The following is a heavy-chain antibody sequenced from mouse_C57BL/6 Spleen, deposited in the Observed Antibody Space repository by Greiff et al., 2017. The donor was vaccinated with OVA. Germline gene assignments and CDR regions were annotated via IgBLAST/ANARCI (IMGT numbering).Heavy chain of an antibody. V-gene: IGHV1-42*01. CDR3: AREGYYDYDGGFAY. Sequence: EVQLVESGPELVKPGASVKISCKASGYSFTGYYMNWVKQSPEKSLEWIGEINPSTGGTTYNQKFKAKATLTVDKSSSTAYMQLKSLTSEDSAVYYCAREGYYDYDGGFAYWGQGTLVTVSA. J-gene: IGHJ3*01. D-gene: IGHD2-4*01. CDR1: GYSFTGYY. CDR2: INPSTGGT.